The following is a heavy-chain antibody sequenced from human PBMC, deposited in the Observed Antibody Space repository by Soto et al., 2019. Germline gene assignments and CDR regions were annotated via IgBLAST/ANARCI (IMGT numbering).Heavy chain of an antibody. D-gene: IGHD3-10*01. CDR2: ISYSGST. J-gene: IGHJ4*02. CDR1: GGSISSGNYY. V-gene: IGHV4-30-4*01. Sequence: PSETLSLTCTVSGGSISSGNYYWSWIRQPPGKGLEWIGFISYSGSTYYSTSLKSRVTISVDTSKNQFSLKLSSVTAADTAVYYCASRKSSPYFDYWGQGTLVTVSS. CDR3: ASRKSSPYFDY.